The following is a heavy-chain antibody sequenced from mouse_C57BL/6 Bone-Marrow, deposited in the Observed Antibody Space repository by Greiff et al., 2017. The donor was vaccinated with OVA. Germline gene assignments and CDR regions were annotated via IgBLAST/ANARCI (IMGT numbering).Heavy chain of an antibody. CDR1: GFNIKNTY. D-gene: IGHD1-1*01. CDR3: ARHYYGSSYLYYFDY. V-gene: IGHV14-3*01. J-gene: IGHJ2*01. CDR2: IDPANGNT. Sequence: VQLQQSVAELVRPGASVKLSCTASGFNIKNTYMHWVKQRPEQGLEWIGRIDPANGNTKYAPKFQGKATITADTSSNTAYLQLSSLTSEDTAIYYCARHYYGSSYLYYFDYWGQVTTLTVSS.